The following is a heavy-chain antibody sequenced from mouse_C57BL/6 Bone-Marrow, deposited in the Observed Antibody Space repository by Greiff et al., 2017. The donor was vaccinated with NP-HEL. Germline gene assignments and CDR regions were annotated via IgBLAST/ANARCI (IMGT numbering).Heavy chain of an antibody. J-gene: IGHJ3*01. CDR1: GFSLTSYG. CDR2: IWSGGST. D-gene: IGHD2-4*01. CDR3: ARKGDYDWFAY. Sequence: QVQLKQSGPGLVQPSQSLSITCTVSGFSLTSYGVHWVRQSPGKGLEWLGVIWSGGSTDYNAAFISRLSISKNKSKSQVFFKMNSLQADDTAIYYCARKGDYDWFAYWGQGTLVTVSA. V-gene: IGHV2-2*01.